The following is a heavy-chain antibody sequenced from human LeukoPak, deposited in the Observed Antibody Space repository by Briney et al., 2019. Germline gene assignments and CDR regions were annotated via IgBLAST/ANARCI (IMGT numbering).Heavy chain of an antibody. J-gene: IGHJ4*02. D-gene: IGHD4-17*01. V-gene: IGHV4-39*01. CDR2: IYYSGRT. CDR1: GGSISSSTYY. Sequence: SETLPLTCSVSGGSISSSTYYWSWIRQPPGKGLDWIGSIYYSGRTYYDPSLSSRVTISVDTSKNQFSLTLSSVTAADTAVYYCARHGDYGDPFDYWGQGTLVTVSS. CDR3: ARHGDYGDPFDY.